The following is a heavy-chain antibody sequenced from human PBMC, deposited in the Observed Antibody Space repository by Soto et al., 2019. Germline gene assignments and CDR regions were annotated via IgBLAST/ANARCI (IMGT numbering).Heavy chain of an antibody. J-gene: IGHJ4*02. CDR3: ARDDEGGSECDLGY. Sequence: QVQLVESGGGVVQPGRSLRLSCAASGFTFSSYVMHWVRQTPGKGLEWVAFISHDGNNKYYADSVKGRFTNSRDNSENTLYLQMDSLRAEDTAVYYCARDDEGGSECDLGYWGQGPLVTVSS. D-gene: IGHD1-26*01. CDR1: GFTFSSYV. V-gene: IGHV3-30-3*01. CDR2: ISHDGNNK.